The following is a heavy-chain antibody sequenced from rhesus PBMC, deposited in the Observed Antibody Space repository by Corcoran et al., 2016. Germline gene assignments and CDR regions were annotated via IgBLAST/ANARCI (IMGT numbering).Heavy chain of an antibody. CDR2: IIPLVGIT. Sequence: QVQLVQSGAEVKKPGASVKVSCKASGFTFGSYAINWVRQAPGQGLEWMGVIIPLVGITNHAQKFQGRVTITAETSTSTAYMELSSLRSEDTAVYYCAITVAEPYYYGLDSWGQGVVVTVSS. J-gene: IGHJ6*01. D-gene: IGHD4-29*01. CDR3: AITVAEPYYYGLDS. V-gene: IGHV1-198*02. CDR1: GFTFGSYA.